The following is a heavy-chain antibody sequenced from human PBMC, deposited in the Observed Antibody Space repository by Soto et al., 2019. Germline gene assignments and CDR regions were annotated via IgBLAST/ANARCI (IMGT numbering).Heavy chain of an antibody. Sequence: EVQLLESGGGLVQPGGSLRLSCAASGFTFSSYAMSWVRQAPGKGLEWVSAISGSGGSTYYADSVRGRFIISRDNSKNTLYVHMSSLRAEDTAVYYCAKETDGAFDIRGQGTMVTVSS. J-gene: IGHJ3*02. V-gene: IGHV3-23*01. CDR2: ISGSGGST. CDR1: GFTFSSYA. CDR3: AKETDGAFDI.